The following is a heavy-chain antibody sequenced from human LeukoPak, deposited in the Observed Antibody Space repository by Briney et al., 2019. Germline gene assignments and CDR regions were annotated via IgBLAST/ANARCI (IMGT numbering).Heavy chain of an antibody. CDR3: ASRTSVVPAAHYNY. CDR1: GGTFSSYA. CDR2: IIPILGIA. D-gene: IGHD2-2*01. V-gene: IGHV1-69*04. J-gene: IGHJ4*02. Sequence: ASVKVSCKASGGTFSSYAISWGRQAPGQGLEWMGRIIPILGIANYAQKFQGRVTITADKSTSTAYMELSSLRSEDTAVYYCASRTSVVPAAHYNYWGQGTLVTVSS.